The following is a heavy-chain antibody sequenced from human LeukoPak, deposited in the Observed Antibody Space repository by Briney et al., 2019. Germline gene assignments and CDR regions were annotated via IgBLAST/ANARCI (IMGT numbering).Heavy chain of an antibody. Sequence: GGSLRLSCVVSGFTFSESWMSWVRQAPGKGLGWVASLNLDGSDKYYVDSVKGRFTISRDNAKNSLYLQTDSLRVEDTAVYYCAKGKRYPDYWGQGTLVTVSS. CDR2: LNLDGSDK. V-gene: IGHV3-7*03. CDR3: AKGKRYPDY. J-gene: IGHJ4*02. D-gene: IGHD1-1*01. CDR1: GFTFSESW.